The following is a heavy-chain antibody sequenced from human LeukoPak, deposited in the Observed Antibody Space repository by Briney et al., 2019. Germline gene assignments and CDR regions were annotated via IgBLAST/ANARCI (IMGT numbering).Heavy chain of an antibody. CDR1: GFTFDDYA. CDR3: AKAQDPYYYGSGSPGGAFDI. CDR2: ISWNSGSI. J-gene: IGHJ3*02. D-gene: IGHD3-10*01. V-gene: IGHV3-9*01. Sequence: GRSLRLSCAASGFTFDDYAMHWVRQAPGKGLEWVSGISWNSGSIGYADSVKGRFTISRDNAKNSPYLQMNSLRAEDTALYYCAKAQDPYYYGSGSPGGAFDIWGQGTMVTVSP.